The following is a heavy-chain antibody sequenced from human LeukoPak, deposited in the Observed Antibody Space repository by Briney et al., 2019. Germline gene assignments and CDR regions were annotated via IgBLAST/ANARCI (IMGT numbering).Heavy chain of an antibody. CDR2: IYYSGST. Sequence: SETLSLTCTVSGGSISSSSYYWGWIRQPPGKGLEWIGSIYYSGSTYYNPSLKSRVTISVDTSKNQFSLKLSSVTATDTAVYYCASLGYVEATWHDYWGQGSLVTVSS. J-gene: IGHJ4*02. V-gene: IGHV4-39*01. CDR3: ASLGYVEATWHDY. CDR1: GGSISSSSYY. D-gene: IGHD1-26*01.